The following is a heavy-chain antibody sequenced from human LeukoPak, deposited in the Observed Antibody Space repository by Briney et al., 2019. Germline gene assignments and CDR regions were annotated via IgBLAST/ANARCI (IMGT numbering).Heavy chain of an antibody. V-gene: IGHV3-7*01. D-gene: IGHD3-16*02. J-gene: IGHJ4*02. Sequence: GGSLRLSCATSGFAFSSYWMSWVRQAPGKGLEWVANIKQDGSEKYYVDSVKGRFTISRDNDKNSLFLQMTSLRAEDTAVYYCARVGGRYSPLGYWGQGTLVTVSS. CDR1: GFAFSSYW. CDR2: IKQDGSEK. CDR3: ARVGGRYSPLGY.